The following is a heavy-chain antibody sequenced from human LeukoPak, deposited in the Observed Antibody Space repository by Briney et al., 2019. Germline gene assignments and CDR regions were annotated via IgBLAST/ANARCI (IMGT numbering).Heavy chain of an antibody. D-gene: IGHD3-10*01. CDR2: ITYDEDTT. Sequence: GAPRLPRAGSWFTFQNCGMQLVRHAPGQGVEWGAVITYDEDTTYFEDSVKGRFSISRDTSKSTLYLQMNSLGAEDTAGYYCVKEQGSGSYRTADYWGQGTLVTVSS. CDR3: VKEQGSGSYRTADY. CDR1: WFTFQNCG. J-gene: IGHJ4*02. V-gene: IGHV3-30*18.